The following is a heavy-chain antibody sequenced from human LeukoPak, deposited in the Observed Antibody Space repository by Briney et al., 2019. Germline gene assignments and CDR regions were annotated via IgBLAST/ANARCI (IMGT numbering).Heavy chain of an antibody. V-gene: IGHV4-31*03. CDR3: ARAGVVARGGENSFNSFDY. J-gene: IGHJ4*02. CDR1: GGSIRSYY. D-gene: IGHD2-15*01. Sequence: PSETLSLTCTVSGGSIRSYYWTWIRQHPGKGLEWIGYIYYSGTTYYNPSLKSRVIISVDTSKNQFSLKLSSVTAADTAVYYCARAGVVARGGENSFNSFDYWGQGTLVTVSS. CDR2: IYYSGTT.